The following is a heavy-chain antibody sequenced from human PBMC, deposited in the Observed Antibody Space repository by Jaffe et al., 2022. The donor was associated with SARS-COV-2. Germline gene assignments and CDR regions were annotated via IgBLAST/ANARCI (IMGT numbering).Heavy chain of an antibody. D-gene: IGHD2-2*01. V-gene: IGHV3-30*04. Sequence: QVQLVESGGGVVQPGRSLRLSCAASGFTFSSYAMHWVRQAPGKGLEWVAVISYDGSNKYYADSVKGRFTISRDNSKNTLYLQMNSLRAEDTAVYYCARDHTLLTSSFWVSMDVWGKGTTVTVSS. J-gene: IGHJ6*03. CDR1: GFTFSSYA. CDR2: ISYDGSNK. CDR3: ARDHTLLTSSFWVSMDV.